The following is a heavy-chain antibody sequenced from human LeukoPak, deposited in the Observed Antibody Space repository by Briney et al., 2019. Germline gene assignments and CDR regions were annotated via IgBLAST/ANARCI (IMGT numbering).Heavy chain of an antibody. D-gene: IGHD3-22*01. CDR1: GYTFTSYG. V-gene: IGHV1-18*01. J-gene: IGHJ4*02. Sequence: ASVKVSCKASGYTFTSYGISWERQAPGQGLEWMGWISAYNGNTNYAQKLQGRVTMTTDTSTSTAYMELRSLRSDDTAVYYCARGGKGPGWDYDSSGSYFDYWGQGTLVTVSS. CDR3: ARGGKGPGWDYDSSGSYFDY. CDR2: ISAYNGNT.